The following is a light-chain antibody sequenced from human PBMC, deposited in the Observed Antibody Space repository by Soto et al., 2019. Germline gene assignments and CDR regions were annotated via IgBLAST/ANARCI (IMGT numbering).Light chain of an antibody. CDR3: CTYAGSSSDVV. Sequence: QSALTQPASVSGSPGQSITISCTGTSSDFGTYNLVSWYQQHPGKAPKLMIYEGSKRPSGVSNRFSGSKSGNTASLTISRLQAEDEADDYCCTYAGSSSDVVFGGGTKLTVL. V-gene: IGLV2-23*01. J-gene: IGLJ2*01. CDR1: SSDFGTYNL. CDR2: EGS.